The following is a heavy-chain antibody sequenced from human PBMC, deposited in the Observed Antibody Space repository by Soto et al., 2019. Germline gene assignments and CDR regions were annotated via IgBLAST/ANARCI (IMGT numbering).Heavy chain of an antibody. CDR1: GFTFSSYA. CDR3: AKGVGSSARFDS. J-gene: IGHJ4*02. D-gene: IGHD1-26*01. V-gene: IGHV3-23*01. Sequence: GGSLRLSCAASGFTFSSYAMSWVRQAPGKGLEWVSAISGSGGSTYYADSVKGRFTISRDNSQNGLYLQMNTLRGDDTAVYYRAKGVGSSARFDSWGQGTLVIVS. CDR2: ISGSGGST.